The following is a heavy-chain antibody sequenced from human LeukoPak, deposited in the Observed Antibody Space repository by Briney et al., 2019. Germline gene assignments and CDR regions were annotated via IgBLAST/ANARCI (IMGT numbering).Heavy chain of an antibody. D-gene: IGHD6-6*01. Sequence: PGGSLRLSCAASGFSAASGLSFSDHWMDWVRQAPGKGLEWVGRITNKAKSYSTQYAASLKGRFTISRDDSENSLYLQMSSLKTEDTAVYFCTSVSAGLIEYWGQGTLVTVSS. CDR1: GLSFSDHW. CDR2: ITNKAKSYST. V-gene: IGHV3-72*01. CDR3: TSVSAGLIEY. J-gene: IGHJ4*02.